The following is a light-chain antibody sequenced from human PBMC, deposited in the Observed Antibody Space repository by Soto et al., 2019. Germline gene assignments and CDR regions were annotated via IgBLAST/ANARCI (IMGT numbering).Light chain of an antibody. CDR2: AAS. J-gene: IGKJ5*01. CDR3: QQSYRNPVT. V-gene: IGKV1-39*01. Sequence: DIQMTQSPSSLSASVGDRVTITCRASESIHTYLNWYHQKPGKAPKLLIFAASNLESGVPSRFSGSGSGTDFTLTISSLQPEDFATYYCQQSYRNPVTFGQGTRLEI. CDR1: ESIHTY.